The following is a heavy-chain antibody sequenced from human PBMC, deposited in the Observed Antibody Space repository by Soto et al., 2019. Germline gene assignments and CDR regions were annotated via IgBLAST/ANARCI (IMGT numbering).Heavy chain of an antibody. CDR3: ARASYGYRSGWYVGYFDY. CDR2: IRAYNGYT. Sequence: QVQLVQSGADVKKPGASVKVSCKASGYTFTSYGISWVRQAPGQGLEWMGWIRAYNGYTNYAQKFQGRVTVTTDTSTSKAYMELRSLISDDTAVYYCARASYGYRSGWYVGYFDYLGQGTLVTVSS. V-gene: IGHV1-18*04. J-gene: IGHJ4*02. D-gene: IGHD6-19*01. CDR1: GYTFTSYG.